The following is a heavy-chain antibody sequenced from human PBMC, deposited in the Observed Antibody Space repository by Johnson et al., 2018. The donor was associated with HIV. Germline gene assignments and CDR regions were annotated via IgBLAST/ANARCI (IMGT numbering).Heavy chain of an antibody. V-gene: IGHV3-20*04. CDR1: GFTFDDYG. D-gene: IGHD6-13*01. J-gene: IGHJ3*02. CDR3: ARGGADSSTGASDAAFDI. Sequence: VQLVESGGGVVRPGGSLRLSCAASGFTFDDYGMSWVRQGPYVDSVKGRVTNSRDNSKNTRYLQMKSLRDEDTAVYYCARGGADSSTGASDAAFDIWGQGTMVTVSS.